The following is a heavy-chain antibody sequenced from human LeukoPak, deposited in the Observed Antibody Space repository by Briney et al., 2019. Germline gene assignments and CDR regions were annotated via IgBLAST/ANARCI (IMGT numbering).Heavy chain of an antibody. CDR2: INSDGSST. J-gene: IGHJ4*02. D-gene: IGHD5-12*01. CDR1: GFTFSSYW. Sequence: GGSLRLSCAASGFTFSSYWMHWVRQAPGKGLVWVSRINSDGSSTSYAGSVKGRFTISRDNAKNTLYLQMNSLRAEDTAVYYCATLVDIVATDYYDYWGQGTLVTVSS. CDR3: ATLVDIVATDYYDY. V-gene: IGHV3-74*01.